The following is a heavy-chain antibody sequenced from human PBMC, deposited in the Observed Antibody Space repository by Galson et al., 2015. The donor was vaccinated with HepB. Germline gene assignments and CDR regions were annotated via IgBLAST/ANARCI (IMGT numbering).Heavy chain of an antibody. CDR1: GFSLSTSGMC. J-gene: IGHJ4*02. CDR2: IDWDDDK. Sequence: PALVKPTQTLTLTCTFSGFSLSTSGMCVSWIRQPPGKALEWLALIDWDDDKYYSTSLKTRLTISKDTSKNQVVLTMTNMDPVDTATYYCARMEGNYYDSSGYHVGSYFDYWGQGTLVTVSS. D-gene: IGHD3-22*01. V-gene: IGHV2-70*01. CDR3: ARMEGNYYDSSGYHVGSYFDY.